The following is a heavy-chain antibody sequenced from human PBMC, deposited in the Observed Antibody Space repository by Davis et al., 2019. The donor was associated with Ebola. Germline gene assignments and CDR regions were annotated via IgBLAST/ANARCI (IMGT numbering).Heavy chain of an antibody. Sequence: ATSVKVSCKASGYTFTSYAMHWVRQAPGQRLEWMGWINAGNGNTKYSQKFQGRVTITRDTSASTAYMELSSLRSEDTAVYYCAREVDFWSLGDVWGQGTTVTVSS. CDR3: AREVDFWSLGDV. CDR1: GYTFTSYA. CDR2: INAGNGNT. V-gene: IGHV1-3*01. D-gene: IGHD3-3*01. J-gene: IGHJ6*02.